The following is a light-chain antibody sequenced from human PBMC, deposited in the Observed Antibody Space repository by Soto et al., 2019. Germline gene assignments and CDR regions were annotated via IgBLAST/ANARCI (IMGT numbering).Light chain of an antibody. Sequence: EIVLMQSPDTLSLFPGERATLSCRASQSVSSTYLAWYQQKLGQAPRLLIFGASSRATGIPDRFSGSGSGTDFTLTISRLEPEDFAVYYCQQYGSSRWTFGQGTKVDIK. CDR1: QSVSSTY. CDR3: QQYGSSRWT. V-gene: IGKV3-20*01. J-gene: IGKJ1*01. CDR2: GAS.